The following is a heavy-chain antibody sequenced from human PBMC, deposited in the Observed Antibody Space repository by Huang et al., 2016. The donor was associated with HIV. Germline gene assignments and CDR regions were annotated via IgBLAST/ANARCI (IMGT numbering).Heavy chain of an antibody. Sequence: QLQVQESGPGLVKPLETLSLTCGVSGGSIRSADYYWGWIRQPPGKGLEWIGSIFYSGSTYDNPSLRRRVSMSVDTSNNQVFLTLTSVTAADTAVYFCARSGYSYGFHGNYYFSNWGRGTLVVVSS. CDR3: ARSGYSYGFHGNYYFSN. CDR2: IFYSGST. CDR1: GGSIRSADYY. J-gene: IGHJ4*02. V-gene: IGHV4-39*01. D-gene: IGHD5-18*01.